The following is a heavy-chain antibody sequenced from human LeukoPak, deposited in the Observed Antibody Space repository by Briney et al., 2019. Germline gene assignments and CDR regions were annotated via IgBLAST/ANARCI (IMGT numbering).Heavy chain of an antibody. CDR3: AKDGTGCGGDCYSDY. CDR2: ITYSSGNT. D-gene: IGHD2-21*02. V-gene: IGHV3-23*01. CDR1: GFTFSAYG. J-gene: IGHJ4*02. Sequence: PGGSLRLSCAASGFTFSAYGMGWFRQAPGKGLEWVSAITYSSGNTYYADSVKGRFTISRDNSKNTLYLQMNSLGAEDTALYYCAKDGTGCGGDCYSDYWGQGTLVTVSS.